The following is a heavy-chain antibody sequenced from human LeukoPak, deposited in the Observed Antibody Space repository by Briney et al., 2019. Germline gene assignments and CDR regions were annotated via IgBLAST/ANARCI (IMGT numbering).Heavy chain of an antibody. CDR1: GFTVSSSY. V-gene: IGHV3-23*01. D-gene: IGHD3-10*01. J-gene: IGHJ4*02. CDR2: ISGSGGST. Sequence: GGSLRLSCAASGFTVSSSYVNWVRQAPGKGLEWVSAISGSGGSTYYADSVKGRFTISRDNSKNTLYLQMNSLRAEDTAVYYCAKPQSWDSGSYLFDYWGQGTLVTVSS. CDR3: AKPQSWDSGSYLFDY.